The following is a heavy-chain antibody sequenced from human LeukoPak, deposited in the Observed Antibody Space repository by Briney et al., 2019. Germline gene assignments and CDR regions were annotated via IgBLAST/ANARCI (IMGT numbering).Heavy chain of an antibody. CDR2: ISGSGGST. J-gene: IGHJ4*02. D-gene: IGHD1-26*01. CDR3: ATDIVGATSAPFDY. CDR1: GFTFSSYA. V-gene: IGHV3-23*01. Sequence: GGSLRLSCAASGFTFSSYAMSWVRQAPGKGLEWVSAISGSGGSTYYADSVKGRFTISRDNSKNTLYLQMNSLRAEDTAVYYCATDIVGATSAPFDYWGQGTLVTVSS.